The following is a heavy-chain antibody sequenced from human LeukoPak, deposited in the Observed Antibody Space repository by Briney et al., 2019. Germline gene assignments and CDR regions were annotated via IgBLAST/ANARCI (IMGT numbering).Heavy chain of an antibody. J-gene: IGHJ4*02. CDR2: TYYRSKWYS. CDR1: GDSVSSINGA. Sequence: SQTLSVTCAISGDSVSSINGAWNWVRQSPSRGLEWLGRTYYRSKWYSDYAVPIQGRISINPDTSKNQFTLHLFSVTPDDTAVYYCARDVETTGWYPFDYWGQGTRVTVSS. V-gene: IGHV6-1*01. D-gene: IGHD6-19*01. CDR3: ARDVETTGWYPFDY.